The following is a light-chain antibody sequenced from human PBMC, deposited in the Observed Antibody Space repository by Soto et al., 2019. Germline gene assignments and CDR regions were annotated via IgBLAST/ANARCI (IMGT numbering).Light chain of an antibody. CDR1: QSVSSSY. CDR3: QQYVRPPIFA. V-gene: IGKV3-20*01. Sequence: EIVLTQSPGTLSLSPGERATLSCRASQSVSSSYLAWYQQKPGQAPRLLIYGASSRATGIRDRFSGSGSGTDLPLTISRLEPEDFAVYYCQQYVRPPIFAFGPGTKVDI. J-gene: IGKJ3*01. CDR2: GAS.